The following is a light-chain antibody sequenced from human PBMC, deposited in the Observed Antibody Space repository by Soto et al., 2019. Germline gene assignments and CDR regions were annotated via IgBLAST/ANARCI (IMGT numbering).Light chain of an antibody. CDR1: SSDVGGYNY. Sequence: QSALTQPASVSGSPGQSINISCTGTSSDVGGYNYVSWYQQHPGKAPKLMIYDVTNRPSGVSNRFSGSKSVNTASLTISGLQAEDEADYYCSSYTSSSTVVFGGRTKLTVL. J-gene: IGLJ3*02. CDR3: SSYTSSSTVV. V-gene: IGLV2-14*03. CDR2: DVT.